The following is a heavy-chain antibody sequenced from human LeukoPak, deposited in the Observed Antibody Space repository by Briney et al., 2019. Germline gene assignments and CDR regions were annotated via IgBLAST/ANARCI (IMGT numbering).Heavy chain of an antibody. V-gene: IGHV4-61*02. J-gene: IGHJ3*02. D-gene: IGHD3-22*01. Sequence: PSQTLSLTCTVPGGSLSSGSYYWSWIRQPAGRGLEWIGFIYTSGSTNYNPSLKSRVTISVDTSKNQFSLKLSSVTAADTAVYYCAREAYYDSSGYRRDAFDIWGQGTMVTVSS. CDR2: IYTSGST. CDR1: GGSLSSGSYY. CDR3: AREAYYDSSGYRRDAFDI.